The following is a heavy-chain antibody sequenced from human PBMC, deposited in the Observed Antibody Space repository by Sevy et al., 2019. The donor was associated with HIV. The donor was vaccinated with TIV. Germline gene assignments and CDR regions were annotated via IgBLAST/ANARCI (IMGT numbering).Heavy chain of an antibody. D-gene: IGHD3-3*01. J-gene: IGHJ5*02. CDR2: ISGSGGST. CDR1: GFPFNKYA. Sequence: GGSLRLSCAASGFPFNKYAMSWVRQAPGKGLEWVSGISGSGGSTYYADSVKGRFTISRDNSKNTLYLQLNSLGAEDTALYYCAKGGPISVFGVPQNWFDPWGQGTLVTVSS. CDR3: AKGGPISVFGVPQNWFDP. V-gene: IGHV3-23*01.